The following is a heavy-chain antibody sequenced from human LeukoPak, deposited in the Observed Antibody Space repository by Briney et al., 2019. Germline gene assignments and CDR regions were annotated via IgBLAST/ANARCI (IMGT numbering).Heavy chain of an antibody. Sequence: ASVKVSCKASGYTFGAYYMHWVRQAPGQGLEWMGWINPNSGDTNYAQKFQGRVTMTRDTSISTAYMELSRLRSDDTAVYYCARDPSGIAVAVPDYWGQGTLVTVSS. V-gene: IGHV1-2*02. D-gene: IGHD6-19*01. J-gene: IGHJ4*02. CDR1: GYTFGAYY. CDR2: INPNSGDT. CDR3: ARDPSGIAVAVPDY.